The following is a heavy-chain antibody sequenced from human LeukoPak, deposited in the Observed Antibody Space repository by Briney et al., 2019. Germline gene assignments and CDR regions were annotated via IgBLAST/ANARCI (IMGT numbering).Heavy chain of an antibody. J-gene: IGHJ4*02. CDR2: INDSGST. D-gene: IGHD1-14*01. Sequence: SSETLSLTCAVDGGSFSGYYWSWVRQPPGKGLEWMGEINDSGSTNYNPSLKSRVTISVDTSKNQFPLKLSSVTAADSALYYGARLDNRVDYWGQGTLVTVSS. V-gene: IGHV4-34*01. CDR3: ARLDNRVDY. CDR1: GGSFSGYY.